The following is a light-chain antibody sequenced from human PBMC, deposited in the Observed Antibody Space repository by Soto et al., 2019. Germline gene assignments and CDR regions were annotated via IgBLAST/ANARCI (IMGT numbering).Light chain of an antibody. J-gene: IGKJ1*01. CDR1: QSIVTY. Sequence: SSVSVSIGDRVTITCRASQSIVTYLNWYLQKPGKAPKLLIYAASNLQSGVPSRFSGSGSGTDFTLTISSLQPEEYATYFCQQSYSTPPWTFGQGTKVDI. V-gene: IGKV1-39*01. CDR3: QQSYSTPPWT. CDR2: AAS.